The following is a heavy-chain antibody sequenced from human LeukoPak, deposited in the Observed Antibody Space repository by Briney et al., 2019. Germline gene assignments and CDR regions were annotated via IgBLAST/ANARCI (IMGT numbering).Heavy chain of an antibody. CDR2: IYPGDSDT. Sequence: GESLKISCKGSGYSFTSYWIGWVRQMPGKGLEWMGIIYPGDSDTRYSPSFQGQVTISADKSISTAYLQWSSLKASDTAMYYCARPHSTFFDQDAAYYFDYWGQGTLVTVSS. CDR3: ARPHSTFFDQDAAYYFDY. J-gene: IGHJ4*02. CDR1: GYSFTSYW. V-gene: IGHV5-51*01. D-gene: IGHD3-9*01.